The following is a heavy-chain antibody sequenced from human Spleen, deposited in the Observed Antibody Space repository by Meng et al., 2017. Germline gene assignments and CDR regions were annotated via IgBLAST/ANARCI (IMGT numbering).Heavy chain of an antibody. Sequence: QVQLVQSGAEVKKPGSSVRVSCKASGYTFTDYAMHWVRQAPGQSLEWMGWITPGNGNTKYSQKFQGRLTLTTDTSASTAFMELSTLRSEDTAVYYCARDFTSGSSGDPWGQGTPVTVSS. D-gene: IGHD6-19*01. CDR2: ITPGNGNT. J-gene: IGHJ5*02. CDR3: ARDFTSGSSGDP. V-gene: IGHV1-3*01. CDR1: GYTFTDYA.